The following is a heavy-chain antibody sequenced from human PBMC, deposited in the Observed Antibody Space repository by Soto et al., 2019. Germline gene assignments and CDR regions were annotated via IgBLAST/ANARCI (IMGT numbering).Heavy chain of an antibody. Sequence: PGGSLRLSCAASGFTFSSYAMSWVRPAPGKGLEWVSAISGSGGSTYYADSVKGRFTISRDNSKNTLYLQMNSLRAEDTAVYYCAKDRLQWLAPMDVWGQGTTVTVSS. CDR3: AKDRLQWLAPMDV. CDR2: ISGSGGST. CDR1: GFTFSSYA. V-gene: IGHV3-23*01. J-gene: IGHJ6*02. D-gene: IGHD6-19*01.